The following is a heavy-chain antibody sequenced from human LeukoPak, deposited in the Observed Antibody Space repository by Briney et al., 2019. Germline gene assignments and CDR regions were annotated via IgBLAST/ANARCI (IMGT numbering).Heavy chain of an antibody. V-gene: IGHV4-39*01. D-gene: IGHD3-10*01. CDR3: ARHPGLGSGSYHFDY. CDR2: IHSPGRP. J-gene: IGHJ4*02. Sequence: SGNPCHISTVSAGSSCSSSYFRGWVHLPPRKGLCWIESIHSPGRPHYNASFKCKVTISVDTSKNQFSLKLSSVTAADTAVYYCARHPGLGSGSYHFDYWGQGNLVTVSS. CDR1: AGSSCSSSYF.